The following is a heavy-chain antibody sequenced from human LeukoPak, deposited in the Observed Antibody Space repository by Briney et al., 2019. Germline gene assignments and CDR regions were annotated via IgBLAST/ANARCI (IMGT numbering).Heavy chain of an antibody. Sequence: GSSVKVSCKASGGTFSSYAISWVRQAPGQGLEWMGGIIPIFGTANYAQKFQGRVTITTDESTSTAYMELRSLRSDDTAVYYCARDGEAQLGNYYYYGMDVWGQGTTVTVSS. CDR1: GGTFSSYA. CDR3: ARDGEAQLGNYYYYGMDV. D-gene: IGHD6-13*01. CDR2: IIPIFGTA. J-gene: IGHJ6*02. V-gene: IGHV1-69*05.